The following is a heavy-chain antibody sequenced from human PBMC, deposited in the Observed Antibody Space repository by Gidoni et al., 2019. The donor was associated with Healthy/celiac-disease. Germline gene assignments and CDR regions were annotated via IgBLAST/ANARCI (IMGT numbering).Heavy chain of an antibody. CDR1: GYTFTSYA. D-gene: IGHD3-9*01. Sequence: GASVKVSCKASGYTFTSYAMNWVRQAPGQGLEWMGWINTNTGNPTYAQGFTGRFVFSLDTSVSTAYLQICSLKAEDTAVYYCARADYDILTGYLGFDPWGQGTLVNVSS. J-gene: IGHJ5*02. CDR3: ARADYDILTGYLGFDP. CDR2: INTNTGNP. V-gene: IGHV7-4-1*01.